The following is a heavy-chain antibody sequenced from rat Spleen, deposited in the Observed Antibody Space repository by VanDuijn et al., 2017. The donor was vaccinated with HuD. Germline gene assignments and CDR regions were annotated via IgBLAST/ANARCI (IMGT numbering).Heavy chain of an antibody. J-gene: IGHJ1*01. CDR3: TRRAIPYWYFDF. CDR1: GFTFNNYW. Sequence: EVQLVESGGGLVQPGRSLKLSCVASGFTFNNYWMSWIRQAPGKGLEWVASITNTGGSIYYPDSVKGRFTISRDNAQNTLYLQMNSLRSEDTATYYCTRRAIPYWYFDFWGPGTMVTVSS. D-gene: IGHD1-2*01. CDR2: ITNTGGSI. V-gene: IGHV5-31*01.